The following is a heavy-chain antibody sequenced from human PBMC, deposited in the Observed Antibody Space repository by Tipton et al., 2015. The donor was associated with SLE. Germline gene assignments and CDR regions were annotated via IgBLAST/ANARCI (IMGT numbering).Heavy chain of an antibody. Sequence: SLRLSCAASGFTFSNYNMNWVRQAPGRGLEWVSVIFVGGATFHADSVKGRFTISRDNSKNTLYLQMNSLRPEDTAVYYCAKEESGYYYYYYGMDVWGHGTTVTVSS. CDR3: AKEESGYYYYYYGMDV. V-gene: IGHV3-53*05. CDR2: IFVGGAT. J-gene: IGHJ6*02. CDR1: GFTFSNYN. D-gene: IGHD3-10*01.